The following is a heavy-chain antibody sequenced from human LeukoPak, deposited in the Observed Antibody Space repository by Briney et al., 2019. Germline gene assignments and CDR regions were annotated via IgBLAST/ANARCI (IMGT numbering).Heavy chain of an antibody. D-gene: IGHD6-6*01. V-gene: IGHV3-23*01. CDR3: AKDLARIGARQSDY. Sequence: GRSLRLSCAASGFTFSSYAMSWVRQAPGKGLEWVSGISDSVGSTHYADSVKGRFTISRDNSKNTLYLQMNSLRAEDTALYYCAKDLARIGARQSDYWGQGTLVTVSS. CDR1: GFTFSSYA. J-gene: IGHJ4*02. CDR2: ISDSVGST.